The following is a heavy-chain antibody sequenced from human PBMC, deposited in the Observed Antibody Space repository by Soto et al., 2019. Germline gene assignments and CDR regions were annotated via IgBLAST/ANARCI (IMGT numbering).Heavy chain of an antibody. V-gene: IGHV1-69*01. CDR2: IIPIIGTA. D-gene: IGHD4-4*01. CDR3: GREATEVTKYYFDY. CDR1: GGTFSSYA. Sequence: QVQLVQSGAEVKKPGSSVKVSCKASGGTFSSYAISWVRQAPGQGLEWMGGIIPIIGTANYAQKFQGRVTITADESTSTAYMELSSQRSEDTAVYDGGREATEVTKYYFDYWGQGTMVTVSS. J-gene: IGHJ4*02.